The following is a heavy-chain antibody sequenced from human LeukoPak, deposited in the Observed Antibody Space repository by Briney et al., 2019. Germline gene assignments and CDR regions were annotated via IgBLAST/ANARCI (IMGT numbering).Heavy chain of an antibody. Sequence: PGGSLRLSCAASGFTFSDYYMSWIRQAPGKGLEWVSYISSSGSTIYYADSVKGRFTISRDNAKNSLYLQMNSLRAEDTAVYYCARGSANYYDSSGYYVGKGDTPEIWGQGTLVTVSS. CDR2: ISSSGSTI. CDR1: GFTFSDYY. CDR3: ARGSANYYDSSGYYVGKGDTPEI. V-gene: IGHV3-11*04. D-gene: IGHD3-22*01. J-gene: IGHJ4*02.